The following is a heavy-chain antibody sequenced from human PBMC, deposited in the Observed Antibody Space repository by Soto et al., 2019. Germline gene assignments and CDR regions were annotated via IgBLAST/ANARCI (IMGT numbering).Heavy chain of an antibody. CDR2: IYYSGST. D-gene: IGHD2-21*02. J-gene: IGHJ4*02. Sequence: SETLSLTCTVSGGSISSSSYYWGWIRQPPGKGLEWIGSIYYSGSTYYNPSLKSRVTISVDTSKNQFSLKLSSVTAADTAVYYCARPSRGEVTRLDYWGQGTLVTVSS. CDR1: GGSISSSSYY. V-gene: IGHV4-39*01. CDR3: ARPSRGEVTRLDY.